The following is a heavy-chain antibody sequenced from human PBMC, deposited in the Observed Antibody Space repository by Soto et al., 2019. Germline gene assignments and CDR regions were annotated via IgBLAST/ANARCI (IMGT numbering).Heavy chain of an antibody. CDR1: GFTFSSYG. V-gene: IGHV3-33*01. CDR3: ARDKSIAARVKYYYYYMDV. Sequence: QVQLVESGGGVVQPGRSLRLSCAASGFTFSSYGMHWVRQAPGKGLEWVAVIWYDGSNKYYADSVKGRFNISRDNSKNTLYLKMNSLRAEDTAVYYCARDKSIAARVKYYYYYMDVWGKGTTVTVSS. CDR2: IWYDGSNK. D-gene: IGHD6-6*01. J-gene: IGHJ6*03.